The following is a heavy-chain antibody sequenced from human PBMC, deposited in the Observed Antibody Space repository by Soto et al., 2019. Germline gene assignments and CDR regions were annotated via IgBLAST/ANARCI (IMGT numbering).Heavy chain of an antibody. CDR2: IGGSGGST. D-gene: IGHD3-3*01. J-gene: IGHJ5*02. V-gene: IGHV3-23*01. CDR3: AKDRQAYDFRSGYYGACFDP. Sequence: EVQLLESGGGLVQPGGSLRLSCAASGFTFSTYVMVWVRQAPGKGLEWVSAIGGSGGSTYYADSVQGRFTITRDNSKNTLYLQMKSLRAEGTAVYDSAKDRQAYDFRSGYYGACFDPWGQGTLVIVSS. CDR1: GFTFSTYV.